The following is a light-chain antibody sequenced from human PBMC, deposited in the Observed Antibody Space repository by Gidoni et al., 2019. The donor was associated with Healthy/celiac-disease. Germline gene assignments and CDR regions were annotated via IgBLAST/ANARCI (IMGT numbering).Light chain of an antibody. CDR2: GAS. J-gene: IGKJ1*01. CDR3: QQYGSSPRET. V-gene: IGKV3-20*01. CDR1: QSVSSSY. Sequence: DIVLTQSPGTLSLSPGERATLSCRASQSVSSSYLAWYQQKHGQAPRLLIYGASSRATGIPDRFSGSGSGTDFTLTISRLEPEDFAVYYCQQYGSSPRETFXXXTKVEIK.